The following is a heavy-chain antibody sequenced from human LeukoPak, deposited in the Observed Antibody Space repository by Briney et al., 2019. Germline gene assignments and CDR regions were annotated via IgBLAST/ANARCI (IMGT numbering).Heavy chain of an antibody. Sequence: KTSETLSLTCAVYGGSFSGYYWSWIRQPPGKGLEWIGEINHSESTNYNPSLKSRVTISVDTSKNQFSLKLSSVTAADTAVYYCARLRAGRGRYYYGSGSYYNHNWFDPWGQGTLVTVSS. CDR2: INHSEST. J-gene: IGHJ5*02. V-gene: IGHV4-34*01. CDR3: ARLRAGRGRYYYGSGSYYNHNWFDP. D-gene: IGHD3-10*01. CDR1: GGSFSGYY.